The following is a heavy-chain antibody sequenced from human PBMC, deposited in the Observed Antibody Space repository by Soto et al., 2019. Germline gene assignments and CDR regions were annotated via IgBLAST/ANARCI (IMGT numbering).Heavy chain of an antibody. V-gene: IGHV3-30*18. CDR2: ISYDGSNK. Sequence: GGSLRLSCAASGFSFNIYGMHWVRQAPGKGLEWVALISYDGSNKYYADSVKGRFTISRDNSKNTLYLQMNSLRAEDTAVYYCAKMYGSGTVGTNGMDVWGQGTTVTVSS. J-gene: IGHJ6*02. CDR3: AKMYGSGTVGTNGMDV. CDR1: GFSFNIYG. D-gene: IGHD3-10*01.